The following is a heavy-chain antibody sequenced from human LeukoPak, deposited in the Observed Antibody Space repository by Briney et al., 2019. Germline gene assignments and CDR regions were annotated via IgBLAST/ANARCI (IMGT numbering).Heavy chain of an antibody. D-gene: IGHD3-22*01. J-gene: IGHJ4*02. Sequence: ASVKVSCKASGGTFSSYAISWVRQAPGQGLEWMGRIIPILGIANYAQKFQGRVTITADKSTSTAYMELSSLRSEDTAVYYCASSGPYYDSSGYKYWGQGTLVTVSS. CDR3: ASSGPYYDSSGYKY. CDR1: GGTFSSYA. V-gene: IGHV1-69*04. CDR2: IIPILGIA.